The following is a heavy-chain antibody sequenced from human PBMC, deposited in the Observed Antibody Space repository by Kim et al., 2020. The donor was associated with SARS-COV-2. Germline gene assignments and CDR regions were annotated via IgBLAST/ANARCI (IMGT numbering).Heavy chain of an antibody. V-gene: IGHV3-66*01. CDR3: ARDSISSSSSLEVVGFQN. J-gene: IGHJ1*01. D-gene: IGHD6-6*01. CDR1: GFSVSANY. CDR2: IYSGGQI. Sequence: GGSLRLSCVASGFSVSANYMSWVRQAPGKGLEWVSAIYSGGQIYYADSVKGRFTISRDNSKNTLYLQMHSLRVEDTAVYYCARDSISSSSSLEVVGFQNWGQGTLVTVSS.